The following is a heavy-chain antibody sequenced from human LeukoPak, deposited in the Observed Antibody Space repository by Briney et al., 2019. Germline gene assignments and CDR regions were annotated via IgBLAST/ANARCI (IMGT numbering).Heavy chain of an antibody. CDR2: ISRSGNTI. Sequence: GGSLRLSCAASGFTFSSYSMNWVRQAPGKGLEWISYISRSGNTIYYADSVKGRFTTSRDNAKNSLYLQMNSLRVEDTAVYYCARVATMVRVPLDALDIWGQGTMVSVSS. CDR3: ARVATMVRVPLDALDI. V-gene: IGHV3-48*04. D-gene: IGHD3-10*01. CDR1: GFTFSSYS. J-gene: IGHJ3*02.